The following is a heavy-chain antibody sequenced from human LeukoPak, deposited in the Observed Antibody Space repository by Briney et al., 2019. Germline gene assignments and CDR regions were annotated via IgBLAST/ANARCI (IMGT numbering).Heavy chain of an antibody. V-gene: IGHV3-9*01. Sequence: HPGGSLRLSCAASGFTFDDYALYWVRQAPGKGLEWVYMDSVKGRSTISRDNARNSLYLQMNSLKSEDTALYYCAKGHAAVRAYYFDSWGQGTLVTVSP. CDR1: GFTFDDYA. J-gene: IGHJ4*02. D-gene: IGHD3-10*01. CDR3: AKGHAAVRAYYFDS.